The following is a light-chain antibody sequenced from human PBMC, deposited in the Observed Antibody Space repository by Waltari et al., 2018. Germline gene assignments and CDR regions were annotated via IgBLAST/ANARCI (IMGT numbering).Light chain of an antibody. V-gene: IGKV1-17*03. Sequence: DIQMTQSPSAMSASVGERVTITCRASQAISNYLAWFQQKPGQAPKRLIYAASNLQPGVPSRFSGSGSGTEFTLTISSLQPEDFATYYCLQHNSDPQTFGQGTKLEIK. CDR3: LQHNSDPQT. CDR2: AAS. CDR1: QAISNY. J-gene: IGKJ2*01.